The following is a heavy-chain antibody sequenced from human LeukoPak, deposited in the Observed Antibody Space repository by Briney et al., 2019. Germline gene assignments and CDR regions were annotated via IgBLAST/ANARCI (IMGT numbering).Heavy chain of an antibody. CDR2: ISYDGSNK. Sequence: GGSLRLSCAASGFTFSTYAMHWVRQAPSEGLEWVAVISYDGSNKYYADSVKGRFTISRDNSKNTLYLQMNTLRAEDTAVYYCAKDVSWNWFDPWGQGTLVTVSS. V-gene: IGHV3-30*18. CDR3: AKDVSWNWFDP. J-gene: IGHJ5*02. CDR1: GFTFSTYA.